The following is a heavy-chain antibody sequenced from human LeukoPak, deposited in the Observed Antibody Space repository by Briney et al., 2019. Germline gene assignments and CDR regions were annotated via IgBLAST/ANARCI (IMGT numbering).Heavy chain of an antibody. CDR2: INPNSGGT. Sequence: ASVKVSCKASGYTFTGYYMHWVRQAPGQGLEWMGWINPNSGGTNYAQKFQGRVTMTRDTSISTAYMELSSLRSEDTAVYYCARDLGYCSSTSCYNFGYWGQGTLVTVSS. J-gene: IGHJ4*02. CDR3: ARDLGYCSSTSCYNFGY. D-gene: IGHD2-2*02. V-gene: IGHV1-2*02. CDR1: GYTFTGYY.